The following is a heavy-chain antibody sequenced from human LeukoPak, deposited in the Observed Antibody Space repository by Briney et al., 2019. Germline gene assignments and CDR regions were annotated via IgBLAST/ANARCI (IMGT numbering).Heavy chain of an antibody. D-gene: IGHD5-18*01. CDR3: ARDVGLYRYGLLALYHHGNDV. J-gene: IGHJ6*02. V-gene: IGHV1-18*01. CDR1: GYTFTSYG. Sequence: ASVKVSCKASGYTFTSYGISWVRQAPGQGLEWMGWISAYNGNTNYAQKLQGRVTMTTDTSTSTAYMELRSLRSDDTAVYYCARDVGLYRYGLLALYHHGNDVWGQGTTVTVSS. CDR2: ISAYNGNT.